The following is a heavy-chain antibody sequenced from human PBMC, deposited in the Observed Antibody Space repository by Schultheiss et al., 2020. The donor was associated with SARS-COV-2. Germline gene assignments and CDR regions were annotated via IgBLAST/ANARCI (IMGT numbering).Heavy chain of an antibody. Sequence: SGPTLVKPTQTLTLTCTFSGFSLSTSGVGVGWIRQPPGKALEWLALIYWNDDKRYSPSLKSRLTITKDTSKNQVVLTMTNMDPVDTATYYCASHCSGGSCYSYWGQGTLVTVSS. CDR1: GFSLSTSGVG. V-gene: IGHV2-5*01. J-gene: IGHJ4*02. D-gene: IGHD2-15*01. CDR2: IYWNDDK. CDR3: ASHCSGGSCYSY.